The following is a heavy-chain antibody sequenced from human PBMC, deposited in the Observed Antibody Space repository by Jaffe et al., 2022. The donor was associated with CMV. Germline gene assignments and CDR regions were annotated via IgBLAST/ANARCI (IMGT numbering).Heavy chain of an antibody. V-gene: IGHV3-15*01. D-gene: IGHD3-3*01. CDR2: IKSKTDGGTT. Sequence: EVQLVESGGGLVKPGGSLRLSCAASGFTFSNAWMSWVRQAPGKGLEWVGRIKSKTDGGTTDYAAPVKGRFTISRDDSKNTLYLQMNSLKTEDTAVYYCTTFHVLRFLEWLTQPQLWGPFDYWGQGTLVTVSS. J-gene: IGHJ4*02. CDR3: TTFHVLRFLEWLTQPQLWGPFDY. CDR1: GFTFSNAW.